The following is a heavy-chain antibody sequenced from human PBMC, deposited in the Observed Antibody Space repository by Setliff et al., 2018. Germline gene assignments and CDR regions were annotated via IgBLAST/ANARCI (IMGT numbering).Heavy chain of an antibody. Sequence: SVKVSCKASGGTFSSYGISWVRQAPGQGLEWMGGTIPIFGTANYAHKFQGRATIITDESTSTAYMELSSLRSEDTAVYYCAREGVDSRSSTDYRYYMDVWGKGTTVTVSS. V-gene: IGHV1-69*05. CDR3: AREGVDSRSSTDYRYYMDV. D-gene: IGHD3-22*01. CDR2: TIPIFGTA. J-gene: IGHJ6*03. CDR1: GGTFSSYG.